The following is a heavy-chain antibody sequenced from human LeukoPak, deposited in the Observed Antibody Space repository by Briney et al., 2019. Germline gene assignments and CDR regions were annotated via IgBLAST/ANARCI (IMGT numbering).Heavy chain of an antibody. CDR3: AKGGCSSTSCYYYYYYYMDV. CDR1: GFTFSNAW. CDR2: IRYDGSNK. J-gene: IGHJ6*03. D-gene: IGHD2-2*01. Sequence: GGSLRLSCAASGFTFSNAWMSWVRQAPGKGLEWVAFIRYDGSNKYYADSVKGRFTISRDNSKNTLYLQMNSLRAEDTAVYYCAKGGCSSTSCYYYYYYYMDVWGKGTTVTISS. V-gene: IGHV3-30*02.